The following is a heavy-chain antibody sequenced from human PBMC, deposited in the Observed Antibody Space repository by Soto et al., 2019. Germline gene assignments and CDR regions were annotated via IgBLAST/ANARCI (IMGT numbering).Heavy chain of an antibody. CDR3: ASLFTRIAVAGSPPPCD. CDR2: VFYNGGT. J-gene: IGHJ4*02. V-gene: IGHV4-59*08. CDR1: GGSISGYY. Sequence: ETLSLTCTVSGGSISGYYWSWIRQPPGKGLEWIGYVFYNGGTNYNPSLKSRVSISVDTSKNQFSLKLRSVTATDTAVYYCASLFTRIAVAGSPPPCDWGQGTLVTVSS. D-gene: IGHD6-19*01.